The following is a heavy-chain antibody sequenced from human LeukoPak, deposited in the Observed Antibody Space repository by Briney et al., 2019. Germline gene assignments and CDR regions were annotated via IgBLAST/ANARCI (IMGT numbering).Heavy chain of an antibody. CDR3: AKDGSGYSGYADY. CDR2: ISYDGSNK. V-gene: IGHV3-30*18. D-gene: IGHD5-12*01. CDR1: GFTFSSYG. J-gene: IGHJ4*02. Sequence: QPGRSLRLSCAASGFTFSSYGMHWVRQAPGKGLEWVAVISYDGSNKYYADSVKGRFTISRDNSKNTLYLQMNSLRAEDTAVYYCAKDGSGYSGYADYWGQGTLATVSP.